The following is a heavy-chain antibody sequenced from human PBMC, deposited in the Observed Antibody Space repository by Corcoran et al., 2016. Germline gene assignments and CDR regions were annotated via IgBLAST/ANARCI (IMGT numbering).Heavy chain of an antibody. J-gene: IGHJ4*02. V-gene: IGHV1-69*01. Sequence: QVQLVQSGAEVKKPGSSVKVSCKASGGTFSSYAISWVRQAPGQGLEWMGGIIPIFGTANYAQKFQGRVTITADESTSTAYMELSSLRSEDTAVYYCARGGGKRVLRFFPNLDYWGQGTLVTVSS. CDR3: ARGGGKRVLRFFPNLDY. CDR2: IIPIFGTA. CDR1: GGTFSSYA. D-gene: IGHD3-3*01.